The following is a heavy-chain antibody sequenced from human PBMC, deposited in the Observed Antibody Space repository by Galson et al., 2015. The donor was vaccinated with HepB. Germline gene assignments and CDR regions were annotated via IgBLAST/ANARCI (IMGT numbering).Heavy chain of an antibody. D-gene: IGHD1-26*01. Sequence: SVKVSCKASGYTFTSYGISWVRQAPGQGLEWMGWISAYNGNTNYAQKLQGKVTMTTDTSTRTADMELRSLRSDDTAVFYCARDGGGVGGATLFVYWGQETLVTVS. J-gene: IGHJ4*02. CDR1: GYTFTSYG. V-gene: IGHV1-18*04. CDR3: ARDGGGVGGATLFVY. CDR2: ISAYNGNT.